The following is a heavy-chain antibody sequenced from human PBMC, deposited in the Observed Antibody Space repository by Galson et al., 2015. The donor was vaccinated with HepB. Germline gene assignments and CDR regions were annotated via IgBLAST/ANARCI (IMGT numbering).Heavy chain of an antibody. V-gene: IGHV1-2*06. CDR1: GNTLTDFH. CDR3: ASRAPENRGYPLDF. J-gene: IGHJ4*02. CDR2: INPNNGGT. D-gene: IGHD5-12*01. Sequence: SVKVSCKASGNTLTDFHMHWVRQAPGQGLEWMGRINPNNGGTLYAQTFQGRVTLAWDASSNTAHMHLSRLTTDDTAVYFCASRAPENRGYPLDFWGQGTLVTVSS.